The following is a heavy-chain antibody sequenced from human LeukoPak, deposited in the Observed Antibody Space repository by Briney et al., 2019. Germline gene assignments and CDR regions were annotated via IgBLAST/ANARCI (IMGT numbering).Heavy chain of an antibody. D-gene: IGHD1-26*01. J-gene: IGHJ4*02. CDR2: ISYDGSNK. V-gene: IGHV3-30*03. CDR3: ARDQWEVVIGLLDY. Sequence: GRSLRLSCAASGFTFSSYGMHWVRQAPGKGLEWVAVISYDGSNKYYADSVKGRFTISRDNSKNTLYLQMNSLRAEDTAVYYCARDQWEVVIGLLDYWGQGTLVTVSS. CDR1: GFTFSSYG.